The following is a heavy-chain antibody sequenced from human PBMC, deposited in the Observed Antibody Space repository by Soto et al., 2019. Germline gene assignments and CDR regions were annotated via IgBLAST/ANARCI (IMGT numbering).Heavy chain of an antibody. Sequence: HPGGSLRLSCVASGFTFSSYWTSWVRQAPGKGLEWVANIKQDGSEKYYADSVKGRFTISRDNAKNSLYLQMNSLRVEDTAVYYCARDQGNNWDLDYWGQGTQVTVSS. CDR3: ARDQGNNWDLDY. J-gene: IGHJ4*02. CDR2: IKQDGSEK. V-gene: IGHV3-7*01. D-gene: IGHD1-20*01. CDR1: GFTFSSYW.